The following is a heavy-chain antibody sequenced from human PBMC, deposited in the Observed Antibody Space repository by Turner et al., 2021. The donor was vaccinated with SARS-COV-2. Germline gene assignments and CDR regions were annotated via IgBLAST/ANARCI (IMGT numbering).Heavy chain of an antibody. Sequence: QVQLQESGPGLVKPSQTLSLTCTVSGGSISSGGYYWSWIRQHPGNGLEWIGYIYNSGNTYYTPSLKSRVTISVDSSKNQFSLKLSSVTAADTAVYFCARSSTSSNRFDYWGQGTLVTVSS. D-gene: IGHD6-13*01. V-gene: IGHV4-31*03. J-gene: IGHJ4*02. CDR2: IYNSGNT. CDR3: ARSSTSSNRFDY. CDR1: GGSISSGGYY.